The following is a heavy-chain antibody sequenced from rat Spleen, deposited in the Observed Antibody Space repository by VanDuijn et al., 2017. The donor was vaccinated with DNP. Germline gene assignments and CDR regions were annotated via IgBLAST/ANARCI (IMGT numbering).Heavy chain of an antibody. CDR2: IWGDGST. Sequence: QVQMKETGPGLVQTTQTLSVTCTVSGFSLTSYGVHWVRQAPGKGLEWMGIIWGDGSTNYNSVLKSRLSISRDTSKSQVFLTMNSLQTDDTAVYYCAELWIFDYWGQGVMVTVSS. D-gene: IGHD1-3*01. CDR1: GFSLTSYG. J-gene: IGHJ2*01. CDR3: AELWIFDY. V-gene: IGHV2-77*01.